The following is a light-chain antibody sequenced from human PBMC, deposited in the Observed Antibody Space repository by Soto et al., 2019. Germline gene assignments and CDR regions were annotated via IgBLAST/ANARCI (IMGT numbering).Light chain of an antibody. CDR2: GAS. V-gene: IGKV3-15*01. J-gene: IGKJ5*01. Sequence: EIVMTQSPATLSVSPGNRATLSCRASQSVRSNLAWYQQKPGQAPRLLIYGASTRATGIPARFSGSGSGAEFTLTISSLQSEDLGLYYCQQYNNWPPRITFGQGTRLEIK. CDR1: QSVRSN. CDR3: QQYNNWPPRIT.